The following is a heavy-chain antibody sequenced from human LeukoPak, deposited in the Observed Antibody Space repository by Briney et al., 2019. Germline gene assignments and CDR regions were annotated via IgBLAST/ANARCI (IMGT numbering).Heavy chain of an antibody. CDR2: ISSSSSYI. CDR3: ARDGWGYCSSTSCYTRSDY. V-gene: IGHV3-21*01. J-gene: IGHJ4*02. CDR1: GFTFSSYS. Sequence: PGGSLRLSCAASGFTFSSYSMNWVRQAPGKGLEWVSSISSSSSYIYYADSVKGRFTISRDNAKNSLYLQMNSLRAEGTAVYYCARDGWGYCSSTSCYTRSDYWGQGTLVTVSS. D-gene: IGHD2-2*02.